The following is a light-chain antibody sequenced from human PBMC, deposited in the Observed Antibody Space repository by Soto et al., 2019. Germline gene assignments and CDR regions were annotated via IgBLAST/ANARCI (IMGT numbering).Light chain of an antibody. CDR1: QSVSNSF. J-gene: IGKJ1*01. CDR3: QQYLSYPWT. Sequence: ESVLTQSPGTLSLSPGERATLSCRASQSVSNSFFAWYQQKPGQAPRLLIYGVSSRASGIPDRFSGSGSEREFTLTISSLQPEDFATYYCQQYLSYPWTFGQGTKVEIK. CDR2: GVS. V-gene: IGKV3-20*01.